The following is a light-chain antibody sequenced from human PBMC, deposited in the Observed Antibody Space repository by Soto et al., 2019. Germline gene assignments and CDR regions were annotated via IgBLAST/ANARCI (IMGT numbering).Light chain of an antibody. CDR1: QSVSIL. V-gene: IGKV3-11*01. CDR2: DAS. Sequence: EIVMTQSPADLSVSPGRRATLSCSASQSVSILLAWYQQKPGQAPRLLIYDASNRATGIPARFSGSGSGTDFTLTISSLESEDFAVYYCQQRSNSPTFGQGTKVDIK. CDR3: QQRSNSPT. J-gene: IGKJ1*01.